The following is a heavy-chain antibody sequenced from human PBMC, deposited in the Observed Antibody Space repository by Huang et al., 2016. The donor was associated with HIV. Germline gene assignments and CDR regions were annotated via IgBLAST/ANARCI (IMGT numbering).Heavy chain of an antibody. CDR3: ATSAPDVGGGVLRSAVDI. CDR2: FVRNKGET. J-gene: IGHJ3*02. Sequence: QVQLVESGAELKKPGDSVRVSCKVSGYTVSELSLHWVRQSPEKGLEWMGGFVRNKGETINAQRLQGRVTMTEDTSTDTAYMELSSLRPGDTAVYYGATSAPDVGGGVLRSAVDIWGQGTMVTVSS. D-gene: IGHD3-16*01. V-gene: IGHV1-24*01. CDR1: GYTVSELS.